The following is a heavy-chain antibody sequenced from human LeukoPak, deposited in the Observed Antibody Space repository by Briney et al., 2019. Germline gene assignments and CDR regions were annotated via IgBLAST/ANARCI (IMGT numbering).Heavy chain of an antibody. D-gene: IGHD3-22*01. CDR3: ARLKPDSSGYSLFDY. V-gene: IGHV1-8*01. CDR2: MNPNSGNT. J-gene: IGHJ4*02. Sequence: GASVTVSCKASGYTFTSYDINWVRQATGQGLEWMGWMNPNSGNTGYAQKFQGRVTMTRNTSISTAYMELSSLRSEDTAVYYCARLKPDSSGYSLFDYWGQGTLVTVSS. CDR1: GYTFTSYD.